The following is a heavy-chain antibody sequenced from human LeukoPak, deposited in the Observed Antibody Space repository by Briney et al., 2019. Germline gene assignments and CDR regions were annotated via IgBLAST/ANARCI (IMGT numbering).Heavy chain of an antibody. J-gene: IGHJ4*02. CDR2: IWYDGINK. CDR1: GFTFSSHG. CDR3: AGGRYGDYYFDY. Sequence: GGSLRLSCVASGFTFSSHGFHWVRQAPGKGLEWVAIIWYDGINKYYADAVKGRFTISRDNSKNTLSLQMNSLRAEDTAVYYCAGGRYGDYYFDYWGQGTLVTVSS. D-gene: IGHD4-17*01. V-gene: IGHV3-33*01.